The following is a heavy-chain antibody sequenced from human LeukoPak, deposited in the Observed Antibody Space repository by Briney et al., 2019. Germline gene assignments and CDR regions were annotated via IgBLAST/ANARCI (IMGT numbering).Heavy chain of an antibody. CDR2: ISHSGST. J-gene: IGHJ6*03. V-gene: IGHV4-39*01. CDR3: ASLREYYYYCMDV. Sequence: SVTLSLTCTVSGGSISSRSYYWGWIRQSPGKGLEWMGSISHSGSTYYNPSLESRGIVSVATSKKQFSLKLSSVTAADTAVYYCASLREYYYYCMDVWGKGTPVTVSS. CDR1: GGSISSRSYY.